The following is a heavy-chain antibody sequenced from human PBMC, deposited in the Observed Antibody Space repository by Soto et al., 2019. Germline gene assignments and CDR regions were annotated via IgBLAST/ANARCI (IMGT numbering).Heavy chain of an antibody. CDR2: INHSGST. D-gene: IGHD6-19*01. V-gene: IGHV4-34*01. Sequence: PSETLSLTCAVYGGSFSGYYWSWIRQPPGKGLEWIGEINHSGSTNYNPSLKSRVTISVDTSKNQFSLKLSSVTAADTAVYYCARGRRVAVAGNFDYWGQGTLVTVSS. CDR3: ARGRRVAVAGNFDY. J-gene: IGHJ4*02. CDR1: GGSFSGYY.